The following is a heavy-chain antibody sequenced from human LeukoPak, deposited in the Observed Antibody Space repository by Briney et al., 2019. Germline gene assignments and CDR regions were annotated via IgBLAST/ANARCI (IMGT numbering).Heavy chain of an antibody. V-gene: IGHV3-23*01. CDR3: ARDRRGVVDY. Sequence: AGGSLRLSCAASGFTFSSYAMSWVRQAPGKGLEWVSATSGSGGSTYFADSVKGRFTISRDNSKNTLYLQMNSLRAEDTAVYYCARDRRGVVDYWGQGTLVTVSS. CDR1: GFTFSSYA. J-gene: IGHJ4*02. D-gene: IGHD3-10*01. CDR2: TSGSGGST.